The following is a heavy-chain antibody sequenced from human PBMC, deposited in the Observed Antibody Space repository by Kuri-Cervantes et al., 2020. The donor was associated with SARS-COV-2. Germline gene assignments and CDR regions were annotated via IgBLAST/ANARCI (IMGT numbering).Heavy chain of an antibody. Sequence: GESLKISCKGSGYSFTSYWSGWVRQMPGKGLECMGIIYPGDSDTRYSPSFQGQVTISADKSISTAYLQWISLKASDTAMYYCARLPVRGSSCCYNWFDPWGQGTLVTVSS. D-gene: IGHD6-13*01. CDR2: IYPGDSDT. CDR1: GYSFTSYW. CDR3: ARLPVRGSSCCYNWFDP. J-gene: IGHJ5*02. V-gene: IGHV5-51*01.